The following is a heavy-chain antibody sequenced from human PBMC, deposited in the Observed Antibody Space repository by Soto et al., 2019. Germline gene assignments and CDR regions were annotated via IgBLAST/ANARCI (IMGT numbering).Heavy chain of an antibody. CDR1: GYYISTVDYF. Sequence: QVHLLESGPGLVKPSQTLSLTCSVSGYYISTVDYFWAWIRQPPGQALEYIGYIYKSTTTYYNPSFESRVAISLDTSKSQLSPNVTCVTAADTAVYFCARGRYCLTGRCFPNWFDSWGQGTLVTVSS. CDR3: ARGRYCLTGRCFPNWFDS. D-gene: IGHD2-15*01. J-gene: IGHJ5*01. CDR2: IYKSTTT. V-gene: IGHV4-30-4*01.